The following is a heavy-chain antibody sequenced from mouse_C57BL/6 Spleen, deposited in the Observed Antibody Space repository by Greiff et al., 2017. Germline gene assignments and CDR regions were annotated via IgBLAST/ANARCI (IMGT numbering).Heavy chain of an antibody. J-gene: IGHJ4*01. D-gene: IGHD2-12*01. V-gene: IGHV5-17*01. CDR1: GFTFSDYG. CDR2: FSSGSSTI. CDR3: AYDYYAMDY. Sequence: EVQPVESGGGLVKPGGSLILSCAASGFTFSDYGMHWVRQAPEKGLEWVAYFSSGSSTIYYADTVKGRFTISRDNAKNTLFLQRTSLRSEDTAMYDCAYDYYAMDYWGQGTSVTVSS.